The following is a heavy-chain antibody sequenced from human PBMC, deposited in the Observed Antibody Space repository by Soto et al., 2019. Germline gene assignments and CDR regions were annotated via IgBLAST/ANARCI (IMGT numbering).Heavy chain of an antibody. D-gene: IGHD6-19*01. CDR3: AKDQALYPPTVDERDRSGRPRKGY. CDR1: GFTFSSYA. J-gene: IGHJ4*02. CDR2: ISGSGGST. V-gene: IGHV3-23*01. Sequence: EVQLLESGGGLVQPGGSLRLSCAVSGFTFSSYAMSWVRQAPGKGLEWVSAISGSGGSTYYADSVKGRFTISRDNSKNPLXXKXYXXRAEDTALYYCAKDQALYPPTVDERDRSGRPRKGYWGQGTLVTVS.